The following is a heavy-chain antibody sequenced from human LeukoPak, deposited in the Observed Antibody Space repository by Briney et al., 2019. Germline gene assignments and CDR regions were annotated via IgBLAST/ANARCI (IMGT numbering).Heavy chain of an antibody. D-gene: IGHD1-14*01. CDR3: MRGGAYHRL. CDR1: GFTFSSFW. Sequence: PGGSLRLSCTASGFTFSSFWMSWVRQAPGKGLEWVANIKADGSEKYYVDSMKSRFTISRDNAKSSLYLQMNSLRTEDTAVYYCMRGGAYHRLWGQGSLVTVSS. V-gene: IGHV3-7*01. CDR2: IKADGSEK. J-gene: IGHJ4*02.